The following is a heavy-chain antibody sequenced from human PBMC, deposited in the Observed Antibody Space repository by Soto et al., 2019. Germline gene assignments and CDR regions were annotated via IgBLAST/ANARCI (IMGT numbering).Heavy chain of an antibody. CDR3: ARPLSYGSGSYNHYYGMDV. V-gene: IGHV1-69*02. Sequence: QVQLVQSGAEVKKPGSSVKVSCKASGGTFSSYTIRWVRQAPGQGLEWMGRIIPILGIANYAQKFQGRVTITADKSTSTAYMELSSLRSEDTAVYYCARPLSYGSGSYNHYYGMDVWGQGTTVTVSS. CDR1: GGTFSSYT. J-gene: IGHJ6*02. CDR2: IIPILGIA. D-gene: IGHD3-10*01.